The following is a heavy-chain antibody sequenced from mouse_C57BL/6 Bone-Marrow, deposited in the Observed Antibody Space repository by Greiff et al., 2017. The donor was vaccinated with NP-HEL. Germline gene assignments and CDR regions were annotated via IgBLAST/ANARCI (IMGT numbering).Heavy chain of an antibody. J-gene: IGHJ3*01. Sequence: EVKLMESGGGLVKPGGSLKLSCAASGFTFSSYAMSWVRQTPEKRLEWVATISGGGSYTYYPDNVKGRFTISRDNAKNNLYLQMSHLKSEDTAMYYCARDNGAWFAYWGQGTLVTVSA. CDR2: ISGGGSYT. V-gene: IGHV5-4*01. CDR1: GFTFSSYA. CDR3: ARDNGAWFAY.